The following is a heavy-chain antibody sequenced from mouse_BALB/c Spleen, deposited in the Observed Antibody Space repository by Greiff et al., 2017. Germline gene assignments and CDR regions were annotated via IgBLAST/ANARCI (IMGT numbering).Heavy chain of an antibody. CDR2: IWSGGST. D-gene: IGHD2-10*02. CDR1: GFSLTSYG. V-gene: IGHV2-2*02. Sequence: VMLVESGPGLVQPSPSLSITCTVSGFSLTSYGVHWVRPSPGKGLEWLGVIWSGGSTDYNAAFISRLSISKDNSKSQVFVKMNSLQANDTAIYYCARKRAYGNSGGYAMDYWGQGSSVTVSS. CDR3: ARKRAYGNSGGYAMDY. J-gene: IGHJ4*01.